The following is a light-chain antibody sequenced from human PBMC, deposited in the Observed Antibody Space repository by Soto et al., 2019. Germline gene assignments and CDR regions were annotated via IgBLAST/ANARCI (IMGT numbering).Light chain of an antibody. CDR2: TTN. J-gene: IGLJ2*01. Sequence: QTVVTQEPSFSVSPGGTVTLTCGLSSGSVSTGYSPSWYQQTPGQAPRTLIYTTNTRSSGVPDRFSGSILGNKAALTITGAQADDESDYYCVLYMGRGIVIFGGGTKVTVL. CDR3: VLYMGRGIVI. CDR1: SGSVSTGYS. V-gene: IGLV8-61*01.